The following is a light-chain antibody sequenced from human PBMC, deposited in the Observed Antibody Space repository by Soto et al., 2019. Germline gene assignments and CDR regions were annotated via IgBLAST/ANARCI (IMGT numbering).Light chain of an antibody. Sequence: EIVLTQSQGTLYLSPGERATLSCRASQSISSSYLAWYQQKPGQAPRLLVYGASSRATGIPDRFSGSGSGTDFTRTISRLEPEDFAVYYCQQYGSSLFPFGHGTKVDIK. CDR1: QSISSSY. V-gene: IGKV3-20*01. CDR3: QQYGSSLFP. J-gene: IGKJ3*01. CDR2: GAS.